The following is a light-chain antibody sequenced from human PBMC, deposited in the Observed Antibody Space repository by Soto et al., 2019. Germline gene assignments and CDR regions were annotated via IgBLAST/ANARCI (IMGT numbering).Light chain of an antibody. CDR3: QQRSNWA. Sequence: EIVLTQSPATLSLSPGERATLSCRASQSVSSYLAWYQQKPGQAPRLLIYDASNRATGIPARFSGSGSGTYFTLTISSLEPEDFAVYYCQQRSNWAFGGGTKVEIK. CDR1: QSVSSY. CDR2: DAS. V-gene: IGKV3-11*01. J-gene: IGKJ4*01.